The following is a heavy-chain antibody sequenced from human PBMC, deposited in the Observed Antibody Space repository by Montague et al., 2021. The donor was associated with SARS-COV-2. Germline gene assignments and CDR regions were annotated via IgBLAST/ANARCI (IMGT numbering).Heavy chain of an antibody. J-gene: IGHJ6*03. CDR2: IYYSGST. D-gene: IGHD4-23*01. Sequence: SETLSLTCTVSGGSISSYYWSRIRQPPGKGLEWIGNIYYSGSTNYNPSXXSRVTISVDTSKNQFSLKLSSVTAADTAVYYCARATTTDYGGNLFPYHYYYMDDWGKGTTVTVSS. CDR1: GGSISSYY. CDR3: ARATTTDYGGNLFPYHYYYMDD. V-gene: IGHV4-59*01.